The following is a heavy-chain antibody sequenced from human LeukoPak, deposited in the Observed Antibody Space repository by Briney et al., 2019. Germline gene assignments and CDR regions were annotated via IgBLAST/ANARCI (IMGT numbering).Heavy chain of an antibody. CDR1: GGSVSGYY. CDR2: VYYRGST. CDR3: ARIHRYCSGGACYVLDN. D-gene: IGHD2-15*01. Sequence: SETLSLTCVVSGGSVSGYYWGWIRQPPGRGLEWIGYVYYRGSTNYNSSFKSRITISVDTSRNQFSLQLSSVTAADTAVYYCARIHRYCSGGACYVLDNWGQGTLVAVSS. V-gene: IGHV4-59*02. J-gene: IGHJ4*02.